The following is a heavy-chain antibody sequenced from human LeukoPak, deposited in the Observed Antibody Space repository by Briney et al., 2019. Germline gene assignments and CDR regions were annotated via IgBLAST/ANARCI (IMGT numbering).Heavy chain of an antibody. CDR3: ARDGLINYYDSSGYYYGNAFDI. V-gene: IGHV1-18*01. CDR2: ISAYNGNT. Sequence: ASVKVSCKASGGTFSSYAISWVRQAPGQGLEWMGWISAYNGNTNYAQKLQGRVTMTTDTSTSTAYMELRSLRSDDTDVYYCARDGLINYYDSSGYYYGNAFDIWGQGTMVTVSS. CDR1: GGTFSSYA. D-gene: IGHD3-22*01. J-gene: IGHJ3*02.